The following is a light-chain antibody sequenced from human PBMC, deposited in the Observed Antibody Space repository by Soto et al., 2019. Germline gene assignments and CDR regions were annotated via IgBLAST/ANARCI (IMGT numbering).Light chain of an antibody. V-gene: IGKV3-15*01. CDR1: QSVSSK. CDR3: QRYNNWPLP. CDR2: DAS. Sequence: EIVMTQSPATLSVSPGERATLSCRASQSVSSKLAWYQQRPGQAPRLLIYDASTRATGIPARFSGSGSGTEFTLTISSLQSEDFAVYYCQRYNNWPLPCGGGTKVEIK. J-gene: IGKJ4*02.